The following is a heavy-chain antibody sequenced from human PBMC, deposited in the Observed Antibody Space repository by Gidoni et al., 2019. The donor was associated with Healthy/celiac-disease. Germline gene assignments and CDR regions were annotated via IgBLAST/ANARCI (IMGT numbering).Heavy chain of an antibody. CDR2: ISSSSSYI. V-gene: IGHV3-21*01. CDR3: ATLRHSYYYDSSGYYAFDI. J-gene: IGHJ3*02. Sequence: EVQLVESGGGLVKPGGSLRLSCAASGFTSSSYSMNWVRQAPGKGLEWVSSISSSSSYIYYADSVKGRFTISRDNAKNSLYLQMNSLRAEDTAVYYCATLRHSYYYDSSGYYAFDIWGQGTMVTVSS. D-gene: IGHD3-22*01. CDR1: GFTSSSYS.